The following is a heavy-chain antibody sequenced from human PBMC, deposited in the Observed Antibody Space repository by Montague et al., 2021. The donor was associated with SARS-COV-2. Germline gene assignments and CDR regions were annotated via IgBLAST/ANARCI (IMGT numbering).Heavy chain of an antibody. Sequence: SLRLSCAASGFSFSDSYMSWIRQAPGKGLEWVPYISGSSSYTNYADSVKGRFTISRDNAKNSLYLQMNSLRAEDTAVYYCARDQYCTKGVCYSRGFDYWGQGTMVTVSS. V-gene: IGHV3-11*05. CDR3: ARDQYCTKGVCYSRGFDY. J-gene: IGHJ4*02. CDR1: GFSFSDSY. D-gene: IGHD2-8*01. CDR2: ISGSSSYT.